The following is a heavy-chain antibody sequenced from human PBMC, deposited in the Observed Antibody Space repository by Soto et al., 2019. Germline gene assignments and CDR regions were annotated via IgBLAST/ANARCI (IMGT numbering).Heavy chain of an antibody. D-gene: IGHD4-17*01. CDR1: GFTFSSYS. Sequence: EVQLVESGGGLVQPGGSLRLSCAASGFTFSSYSMNWVRQAPGKGLEWVSYISSSSSTIYYADSVKGRFTISRDNAKNSLYLQMNSLRDEDTAVYYCARGGVGYGDYVTYYYYGMDVWGQGTTVTVSS. V-gene: IGHV3-48*02. CDR2: ISSSSSTI. CDR3: ARGGVGYGDYVTYYYYGMDV. J-gene: IGHJ6*02.